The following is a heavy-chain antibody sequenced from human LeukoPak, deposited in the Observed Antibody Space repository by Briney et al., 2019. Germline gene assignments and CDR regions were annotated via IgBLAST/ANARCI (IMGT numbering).Heavy chain of an antibody. CDR1: GFIVSSKY. V-gene: IGHV3-66*01. CDR3: ARAGAVAAADY. CDR2: VYSDDNT. Sequence: GGSMRLSCAASGFIVSSKYMSWVRQAPGKGLEWVSVVYSDDNTYYADSVKGRFTISRDNSKNTLYLQMNGLRAEDTAMYYCARAGAVAAADYWGQGTLVTVSS. D-gene: IGHD6-19*01. J-gene: IGHJ4*02.